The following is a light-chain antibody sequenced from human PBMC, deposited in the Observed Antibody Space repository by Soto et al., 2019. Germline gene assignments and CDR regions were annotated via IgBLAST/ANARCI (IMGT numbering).Light chain of an antibody. CDR1: QSIGSW. CDR2: GAY. V-gene: IGKV1-5*01. CDR3: QQYNSYST. J-gene: IGKJ1*01. Sequence: DIQMTQSPSTLSASVGDRVTITCRASQSIGSWLAWYKQKQGKAPKLLIYGAYSWESGVPSSCSGSGSGTEFTLTISSLQADDFTTYYCQQYNSYSTFGPGTTVAIK.